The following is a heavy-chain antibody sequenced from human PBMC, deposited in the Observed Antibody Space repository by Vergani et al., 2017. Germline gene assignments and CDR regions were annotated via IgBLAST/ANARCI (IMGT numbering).Heavy chain of an antibody. J-gene: IGHJ4*02. V-gene: IGHV4-59*01. Sequence: QVQLQESGPGLVKPSETLSLTCTVSGGSISSYYWSLIRQPPGKGLEWIGYIYYSGSTNYNPSLKSRVTISVDTSKNQFSLKLSSVTAADTAVYYCARAQRWLQLRGDFGYYFDYWGQGTLVTVSS. CDR1: GGSISSYY. D-gene: IGHD5-24*01. CDR2: IYYSGST. CDR3: ARAQRWLQLRGDFGYYFDY.